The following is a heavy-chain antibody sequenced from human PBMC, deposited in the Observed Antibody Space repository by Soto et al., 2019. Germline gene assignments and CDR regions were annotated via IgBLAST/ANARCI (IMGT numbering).Heavy chain of an antibody. Sequence: ASVKVSCKASGYTFTSYAMHWVRQAPGQRLEWMGWINAGNGNTKYSQKFQGRVTITRDTSASTAYMELSSLRSEDTAEYYCARDFGFAGMDVWGQGPTVTVSS. J-gene: IGHJ6*02. CDR1: GYTFTSYA. D-gene: IGHD3-10*01. CDR3: ARDFGFAGMDV. CDR2: INAGNGNT. V-gene: IGHV1-3*01.